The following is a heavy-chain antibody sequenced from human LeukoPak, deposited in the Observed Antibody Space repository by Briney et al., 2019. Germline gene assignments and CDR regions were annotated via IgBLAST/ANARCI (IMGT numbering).Heavy chain of an antibody. V-gene: IGHV1-2*02. J-gene: IGHJ3*02. CDR2: INPNSGGT. Sequence: ASVKVSCKASGYTFTCYYMHWVRQAPGQGLEWMGWINPNSGGTNYAQKFQGRVTMTRDTSISTAYMELSRLRSDDTAVYYCARDLAGIWAFDIWGQGTMVTVSS. CDR3: ARDLAGIWAFDI. D-gene: IGHD6-13*01. CDR1: GYTFTCYY.